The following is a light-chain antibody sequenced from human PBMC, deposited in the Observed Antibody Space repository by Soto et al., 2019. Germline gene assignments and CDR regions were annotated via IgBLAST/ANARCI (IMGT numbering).Light chain of an antibody. Sequence: EIVLTQSPGTLSLSPGERATLSCRASQSVSSSYLAWYQQKPGQAPRLLIYGASSRATGIPDRLSGSGSGTDFTLTISRLDPEDFAVYYCQQYSSSPITFGQGTRLE. CDR2: GAS. V-gene: IGKV3-20*01. J-gene: IGKJ5*01. CDR1: QSVSSSY. CDR3: QQYSSSPIT.